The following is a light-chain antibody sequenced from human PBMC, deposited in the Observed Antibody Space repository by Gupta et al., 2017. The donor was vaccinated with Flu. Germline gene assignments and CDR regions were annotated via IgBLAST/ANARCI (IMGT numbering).Light chain of an antibody. V-gene: IGLV2-8*01. J-gene: IGLJ1*01. CDR2: EVS. CDR1: RRDVDGYQS. Sequence: VTISCTGTRRDVDGYQSVSWYQKVAGKAPRLIIYEVSKRPSGVPDRFSGSKSGNTASLIVSGLQTEDEADYYCSSYAGSSRTYVFGTGTTITVL. CDR3: SSYAGSSRTYV.